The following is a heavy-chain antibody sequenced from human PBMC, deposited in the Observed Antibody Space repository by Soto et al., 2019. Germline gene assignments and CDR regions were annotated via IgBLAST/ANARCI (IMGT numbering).Heavy chain of an antibody. CDR1: GFTFSSYG. J-gene: IGHJ6*02. Sequence: GGSLRLSCAASGFTFSSYGMHWVRQAPGKGLEWVAVIWYDGSNKYYADSVKGRFTISRDNSKNTLHLQMNSLRAEDTAVYYCARDSMAGPYYYYGMDVWGQGATVTVS. CDR2: IWYDGSNK. V-gene: IGHV3-33*01. CDR3: ARDSMAGPYYYYGMDV. D-gene: IGHD2-2*01.